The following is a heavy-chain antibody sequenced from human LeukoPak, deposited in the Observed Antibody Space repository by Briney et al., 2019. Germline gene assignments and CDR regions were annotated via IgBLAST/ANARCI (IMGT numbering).Heavy chain of an antibody. Sequence: GGSLRLSCAASGFTVSSNYMSWVRQAPGKGLEWVSVISGSGGSTYYADSVKGRFTISRDNSKNTLYLQMNSLRAEDTAVYYCAKDFIGAVPFDYWGQGTLVTVSS. J-gene: IGHJ4*02. CDR3: AKDFIGAVPFDY. CDR2: ISGSGGST. V-gene: IGHV3-23*01. D-gene: IGHD3-16*01. CDR1: GFTVSSNY.